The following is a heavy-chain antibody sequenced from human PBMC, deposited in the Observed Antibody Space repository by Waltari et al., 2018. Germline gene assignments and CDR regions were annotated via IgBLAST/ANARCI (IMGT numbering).Heavy chain of an antibody. V-gene: IGHV4-61*01. Sequence: GGSVSSGSYYWSWIRQPPGKGLEWIGYIYYSGSTNYNPSLKSRVTISVDTSKNQFSLKLSSVTAADTAVYYCARGKWELEYAFDIWGQGTMVTVSS. CDR3: ARGKWELEYAFDI. CDR2: IYYSGST. D-gene: IGHD1-26*01. J-gene: IGHJ3*02. CDR1: GGSVSSGSYY.